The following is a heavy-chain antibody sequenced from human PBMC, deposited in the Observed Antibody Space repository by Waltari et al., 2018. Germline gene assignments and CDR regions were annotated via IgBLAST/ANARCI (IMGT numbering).Heavy chain of an antibody. Sequence: QVQLQQWGAGLFKPSETLSLTCAVSGGSFSGSYWSWIRRPPGKGLEWMGEINHSGSTNYNPSLKSRVTISVDTSKNQFSLKLSSVTAADTAVYYCARGLRIAARPGGRSAFDIWGQGTMVTVSS. CDR2: INHSGST. D-gene: IGHD6-6*01. CDR3: ARGLRIAARPGGRSAFDI. CDR1: GGSFSGSY. V-gene: IGHV4-34*01. J-gene: IGHJ3*02.